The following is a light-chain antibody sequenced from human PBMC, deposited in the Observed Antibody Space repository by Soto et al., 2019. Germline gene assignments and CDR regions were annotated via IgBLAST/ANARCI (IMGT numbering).Light chain of an antibody. Sequence: QVVVTQEASLSVSPGGTVTLTCGLNSGSVSTSHYPSWYQQTPGQPPRTLILNIESRPSGVPERFSGTIIGRRAALTITGAQSEDESDYYCMLSVGTGVWVFGGGTKLTVL. CDR1: SGSVSTSHY. CDR3: MLSVGTGVWV. CDR2: NIE. V-gene: IGLV8-61*01. J-gene: IGLJ3*02.